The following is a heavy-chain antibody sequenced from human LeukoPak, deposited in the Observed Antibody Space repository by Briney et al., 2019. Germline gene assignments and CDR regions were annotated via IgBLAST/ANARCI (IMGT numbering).Heavy chain of an antibody. CDR2: IYYSGGT. CDR1: GGSISSYY. CDR3: ARHLYYYGSGSYKTYYYYYMDV. D-gene: IGHD3-10*01. J-gene: IGHJ6*03. Sequence: SETLSLTCTVSGGSISSYYWSWIRQPPGKGLEWIGYIYYSGGTNYNPSLKSRVTISVDTSKNQFSLKLSSVTAADTAVYYCARHLYYYGSGSYKTYYYYYMDVWGKGTTVTVSS. V-gene: IGHV4-59*08.